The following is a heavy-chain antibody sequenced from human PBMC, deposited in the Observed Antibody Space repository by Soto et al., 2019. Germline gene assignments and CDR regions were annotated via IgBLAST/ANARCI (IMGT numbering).Heavy chain of an antibody. Sequence: QVQLVQSGAEVKKPGSSVKVSCKASGGTFSSYAISWVRQAPGQGLEWMGGIIPIFGTANYAQKFQGRVTITADKSTSTAYMERSSLRSEDTAVYYCARAISSPTTHYYGMDVWGQGTTVTVSS. V-gene: IGHV1-69*06. J-gene: IGHJ6*02. CDR1: GGTFSSYA. CDR2: IIPIFGTA. CDR3: ARAISSPTTHYYGMDV.